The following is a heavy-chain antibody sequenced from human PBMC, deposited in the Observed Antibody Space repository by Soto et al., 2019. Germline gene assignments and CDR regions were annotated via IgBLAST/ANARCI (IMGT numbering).Heavy chain of an antibody. J-gene: IGHJ4*02. V-gene: IGHV3-23*01. Sequence: PGGSLRLSCAASGLPFSSHAMSWVRQAPGKGLEWVSSISISGGNTYYADSVRGRFTISRDNSKSTLYLHMNSLTAEDTAIYYCANEIRPNDYWGQGTLVTVSS. CDR3: ANEIRPNDY. CDR1: GLPFSSHA. CDR2: ISISGGNT. D-gene: IGHD4-17*01.